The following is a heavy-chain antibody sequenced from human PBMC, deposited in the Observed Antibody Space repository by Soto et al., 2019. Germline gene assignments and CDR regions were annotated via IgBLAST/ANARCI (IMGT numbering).Heavy chain of an antibody. J-gene: IGHJ4*02. CDR1: GFTFSSYG. Sequence: QVQLVESGGGVVQPGRSLRLSCAASGFTFSSYGMHWVRQAPGKGLEWVAVIWYDGSNKYYADSVKGRFTISRDNSKNTLYLQMNSLRAEDTAVYYCARDRSSRQFGDHQIGFDYWGQGTLVTVSS. D-gene: IGHD3-16*01. CDR3: ARDRSSRQFGDHQIGFDY. CDR2: IWYDGSNK. V-gene: IGHV3-33*01.